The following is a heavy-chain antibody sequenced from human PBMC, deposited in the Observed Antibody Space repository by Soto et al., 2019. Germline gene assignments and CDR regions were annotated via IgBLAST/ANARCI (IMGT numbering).Heavy chain of an antibody. V-gene: IGHV3-7*01. CDR3: ASIASAGRGWDV. D-gene: IGHD6-13*01. Sequence: EVQLVESGGGLVQPGGSLRLSCAASGFTFSSYWMSWVRQAPVKGLEWVGNIKQDGSEKNYVDYVKGRFTISRDNAKNSLYLQRNRLRAEDTAVYYCASIASAGRGWDVWGQGTTVVVSS. CDR1: GFTFSSYW. J-gene: IGHJ6*02. CDR2: IKQDGSEK.